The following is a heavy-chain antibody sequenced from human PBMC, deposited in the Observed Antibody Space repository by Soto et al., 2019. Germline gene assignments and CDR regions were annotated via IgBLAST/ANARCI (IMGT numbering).Heavy chain of an antibody. V-gene: IGHV4-4*02. CDR3: AIDLPTTVTSSEYYYYGMDV. J-gene: IGHJ6*02. CDR1: GGSISSSNW. D-gene: IGHD4-17*01. Sequence: PSETLSLTCAVSGGSISSSNWWSWVRQPPGKGLEWIGEIYHSGSTNYNPSLKSRVTISVDKSKNQFSLKLSSVTAADTAVYYCAIDLPTTVTSSEYYYYGMDVWGQGTTVTVSS. CDR2: IYHSGST.